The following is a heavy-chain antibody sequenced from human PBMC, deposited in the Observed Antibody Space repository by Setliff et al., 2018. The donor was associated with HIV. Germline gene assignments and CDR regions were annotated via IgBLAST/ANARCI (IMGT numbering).Heavy chain of an antibody. Sequence: GGSLRLSCAASGFTFSTSGMNWVRQAPGKGLVWVSRIRSDGSSTTYADSVKGRFTISRDNAKNTLYLQMNSLRAEDTAVYYCARAASGNIQYFDYWGQGTLVTVSS. J-gene: IGHJ4*02. D-gene: IGHD5-18*01. V-gene: IGHV3-74*01. CDR1: GFTFSTSG. CDR3: ARAASGNIQYFDY. CDR2: IRSDGSST.